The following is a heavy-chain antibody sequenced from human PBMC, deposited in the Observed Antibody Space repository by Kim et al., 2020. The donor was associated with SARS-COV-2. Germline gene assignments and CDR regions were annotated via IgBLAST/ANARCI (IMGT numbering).Heavy chain of an antibody. V-gene: IGHV3-72*01. CDR3: ARVGLAVFAGSAVADKADWYFDL. Sequence: GGSLRLSCAASGFTFSDHYMDWVRQAPGKGLEWVGRTRNKANSYTTEYAASVKGRFTISRDDSKNSLYLQMNSLKTEDTAVYYCARVGLAVFAGSAVADKADWYFDLWGRGTLVTVSS. CDR2: TRNKANSYTT. D-gene: IGHD6-19*01. J-gene: IGHJ2*01. CDR1: GFTFSDHY.